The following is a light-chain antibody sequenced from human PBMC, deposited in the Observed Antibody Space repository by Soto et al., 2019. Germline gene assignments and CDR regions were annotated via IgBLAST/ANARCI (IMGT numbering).Light chain of an antibody. CDR2: GAS. V-gene: IGKV3-20*01. J-gene: IGKJ2*01. CDR3: QQYGSSPVT. CDR1: QSVSSSY. Sequence: EIVLTQSPGTLSLSPGERATLSCRASQSVSSSYLAWYQQKPGQAPRLLIYGASSRATGIPDGFSGSGSVTDFTLTISRLEPEDFAVYYCQQYGSSPVTFGQGTKLEIK.